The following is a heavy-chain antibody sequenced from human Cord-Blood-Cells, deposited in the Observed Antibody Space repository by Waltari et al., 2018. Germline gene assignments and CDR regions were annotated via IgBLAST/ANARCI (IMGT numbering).Heavy chain of an antibody. V-gene: IGHV1-8*01. CDR2: MNPKRENT. CDR1: GYTFTSYD. Sequence: QVQLVQSGAEVKKPGASVKVSCKASGYTFTSYDINWVRQATGKGLEWMGWMNPKRENTGYAKKFQGSATMTRNTSISTAYMELSSLGSEDTGVYFCARKGELLEEGGMDVWGQGTTVTVSS. J-gene: IGHJ6*02. D-gene: IGHD3-10*01. CDR3: ARKGELLEEGGMDV.